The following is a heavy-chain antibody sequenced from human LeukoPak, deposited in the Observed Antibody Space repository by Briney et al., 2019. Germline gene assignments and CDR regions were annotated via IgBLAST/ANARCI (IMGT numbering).Heavy chain of an antibody. CDR3: VLGSPFDY. CDR2: ISYDGGNT. V-gene: IGHV3-30-3*01. CDR1: GFTFSSNA. D-gene: IGHD3-10*01. J-gene: IGHJ4*02. Sequence: GGSLRLSCAASGFTFSSNAIHWVRQAPGKGLEWVAEISYDGGNTYYADSVKGRFTISRDNANNSLSLQMNSLRDEDTAVYYCVLGSPFDYWGQGTLVTVSS.